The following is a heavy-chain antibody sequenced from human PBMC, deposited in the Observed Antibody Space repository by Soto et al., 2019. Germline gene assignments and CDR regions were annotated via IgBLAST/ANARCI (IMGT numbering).Heavy chain of an antibody. CDR1: GGTFSSYT. CDR3: ARVRVTMVRGVDYYYYGLDV. CDR2: IIPILGIA. J-gene: IGHJ6*02. Sequence: GASVKVSCKASGGTFSSYTISWVRQAPGQGLEWMGRIIPILGIANYAQKFQGRVTITADKSTSTAYMELSSLRSEDTAVYYCARVRVTMVRGVDYYYYGLDVWGQGTTVTVSS. V-gene: IGHV1-69*02. D-gene: IGHD3-10*01.